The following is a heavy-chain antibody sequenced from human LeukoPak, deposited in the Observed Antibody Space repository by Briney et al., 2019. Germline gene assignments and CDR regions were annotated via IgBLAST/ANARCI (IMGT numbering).Heavy chain of an antibody. V-gene: IGHV1-18*04. J-gene: IGHJ4*02. CDR1: GYTFTSSG. CDR3: ARAYRSTMVRGAKSYFDY. D-gene: IGHD3-10*01. Sequence: GASVKVSCKASGYTFTSSGISWGRQAPGQGLEWMGWISAYNGNTNYAQKLQGRVTMTTDTSTSTAYMELRSLRSDDTAVYYCARAYRSTMVRGAKSYFDYWGQGTLVTVSS. CDR2: ISAYNGNT.